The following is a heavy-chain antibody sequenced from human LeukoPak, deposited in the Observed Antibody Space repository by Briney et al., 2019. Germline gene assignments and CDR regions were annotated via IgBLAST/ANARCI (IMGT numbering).Heavy chain of an antibody. CDR1: GGPISSYY. V-gene: IGHV4-59*01. Sequence: SETLSLTCTVSGGPISSYYWSWIRQPPGKGLEWIGYIYYSGSTNYNPSLKSRVTISVDTSKNQFSLKLRSVTAADTAVYYCARDQDWFDPWGQGTLVTVSS. CDR3: ARDQDWFDP. J-gene: IGHJ5*02. CDR2: IYYSGST.